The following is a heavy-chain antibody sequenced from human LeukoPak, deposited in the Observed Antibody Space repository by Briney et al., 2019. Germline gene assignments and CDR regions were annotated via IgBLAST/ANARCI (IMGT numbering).Heavy chain of an antibody. D-gene: IGHD2-2*01. V-gene: IGHV1-18*01. CDR1: GYPFSNYG. CDR2: ISSYSGKT. J-gene: IGHJ5*02. CDR3: ARDFWVRHSAPAPKDL. Sequence: ASVKVSRKASGYPFSNYGISWVRQAPGQGLEWMGWISSYSGKTKYAQRFQGRVIMTTDTSTSTAYMELRSLRSDDTAVFYCARDFWVRHSAPAPKDLWGQGTLVTVSS.